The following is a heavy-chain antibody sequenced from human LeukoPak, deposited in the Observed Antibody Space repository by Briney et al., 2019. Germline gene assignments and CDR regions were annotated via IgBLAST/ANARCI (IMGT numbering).Heavy chain of an antibody. CDR1: GFTFNIYY. CDR2: IGLHGYPL. Sequence: GGSLRLFCAVSGFTFNIYYMSWIRQAPGKGLEWISYIGLHGYPLDYADSVKGRFTISRDNAQNSLYLDMSSLRAEDTAVYYCARKDVSSGSFSYCGQGTPVTVSS. D-gene: IGHD3-22*01. J-gene: IGHJ4*02. V-gene: IGHV3-11*04. CDR3: ARKDVSSGSFSY.